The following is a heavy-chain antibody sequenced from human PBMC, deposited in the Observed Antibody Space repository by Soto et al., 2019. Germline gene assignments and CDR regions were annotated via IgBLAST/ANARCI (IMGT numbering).Heavy chain of an antibody. J-gene: IGHJ5*02. D-gene: IGHD3-10*01. CDR3: TTEPRSSYYYGSPPGFDP. CDR1: GFTFSNAW. CDR2: IKSKTDGGTT. V-gene: IGHV3-15*07. Sequence: PGGSLRLSCAASGFTFSNAWMNWVRQAPGKGLEWVGRIKSKTDGGTTDYAAPVKGRFTISRDDSKNTLYLQMNSLKTEDTAVYYCTTEPRSSYYYGSPPGFDPWGQGTLVTVSS.